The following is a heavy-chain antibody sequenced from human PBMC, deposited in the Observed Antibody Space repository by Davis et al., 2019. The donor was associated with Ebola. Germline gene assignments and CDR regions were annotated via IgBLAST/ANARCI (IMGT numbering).Heavy chain of an antibody. J-gene: IGHJ4*02. D-gene: IGHD2-15*01. CDR3: AIPDCSGANCYSVYIKN. Sequence: PGGSLRLSCAASGFNFRSYVMHWVRQAPDKGLEWVAVIWYDGSRKYYGDSVKGRFTISRDNSNNLLYLQMNSLRAEDAAVYYCAIPDCSGANCYSVYIKNWGQGTLVTVSS. V-gene: IGHV3-33*01. CDR1: GFNFRSYV. CDR2: IWYDGSRK.